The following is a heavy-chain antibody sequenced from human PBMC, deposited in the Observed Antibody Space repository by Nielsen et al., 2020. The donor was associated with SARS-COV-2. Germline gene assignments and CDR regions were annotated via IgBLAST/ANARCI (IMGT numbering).Heavy chain of an antibody. D-gene: IGHD3-16*01. CDR3: ARGGRITFGGADDAFDI. CDR1: GGSISSGGYS. J-gene: IGHJ3*02. CDR2: IYHSGRT. Sequence: SETLSLTCAVSGGSISSGGYSWSWIRQQPGKGLEWIGYIYHSGRTYYNPSLKSRVTISVDRSKNQFSLKLSSVTAADTAVYYCARGGRITFGGADDAFDIWGQGTMVTVSS. V-gene: IGHV4-30-2*01.